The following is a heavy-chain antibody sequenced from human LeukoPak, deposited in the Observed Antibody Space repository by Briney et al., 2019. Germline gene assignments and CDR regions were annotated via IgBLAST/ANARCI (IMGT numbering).Heavy chain of an antibody. D-gene: IGHD2-21*02. Sequence: PGGSLRLSCAASGFTFSSYGIHWVRQAPGKGLEWVAFIRYDGSSTYYAGSVKGRFTISRDNSKNTLYLQMNSLRAEDTAVYYCAKDDIVVATAIRYLDKWGQGTLVTVSS. V-gene: IGHV3-30*02. CDR3: AKDDIVVATAIRYLDK. J-gene: IGHJ4*03. CDR2: IRYDGSST. CDR1: GFTFSSYG.